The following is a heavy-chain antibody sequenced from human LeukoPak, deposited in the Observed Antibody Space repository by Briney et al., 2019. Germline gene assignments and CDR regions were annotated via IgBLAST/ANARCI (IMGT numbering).Heavy chain of an antibody. J-gene: IGHJ6*02. V-gene: IGHV3-33*01. CDR2: IWYDGSNK. Sequence: GRSLRLSCAASGFTFSSYGMHWVRQAPGKGLEWVEVIWYDGSNKYYADSVKGRFTISRDNSKNTLYLQMNSLRAEDTAVYYCARDQSSYGPLRYYYGMDVWGQGTTVTVSS. D-gene: IGHD5-18*01. CDR1: GFTFSSYG. CDR3: ARDQSSYGPLRYYYGMDV.